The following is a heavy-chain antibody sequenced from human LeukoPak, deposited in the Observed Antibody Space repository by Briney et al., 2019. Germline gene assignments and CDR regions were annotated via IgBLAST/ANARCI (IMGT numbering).Heavy chain of an antibody. D-gene: IGHD2-15*01. J-gene: IGHJ6*03. CDR3: ARSVEGYCSGGSCYSYYYYMDV. Sequence: SETLSLTCTVSGYSISSGYYWGWIRQPPGKGLEWIANIYHSGSTYYNPSLKSRVTISVDTSKNQFSLKLSSVTAADTAVYYCARSVEGYCSGGSCYSYYYYMDVWGKGTTVTVSS. CDR2: IYHSGST. CDR1: GYSISSGYY. V-gene: IGHV4-38-2*02.